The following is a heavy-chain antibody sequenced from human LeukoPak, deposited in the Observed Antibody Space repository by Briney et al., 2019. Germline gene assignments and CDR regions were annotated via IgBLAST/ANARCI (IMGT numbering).Heavy chain of an antibody. D-gene: IGHD6-19*01. V-gene: IGHV3-21*01. CDR1: GFTFSSYS. Sequence: GGSLRLSCAASGFTFSSYSMNWVRQAPGKGLEWVSSISTTSSDTHYADSVKGRFIISRDNAKNSLFLQMNSLRAEDTALYYCSRELGRGYASGLGAFDIWGQGTMVTVSS. CDR2: ISTTSSDT. CDR3: SRELGRGYASGLGAFDI. J-gene: IGHJ3*02.